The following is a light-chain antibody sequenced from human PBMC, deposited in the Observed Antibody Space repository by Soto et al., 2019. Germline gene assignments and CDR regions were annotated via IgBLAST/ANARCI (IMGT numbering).Light chain of an antibody. V-gene: IGKV1-5*03. CDR1: QYVDNY. J-gene: IGKJ1*01. CDR2: KAS. Sequence: DIQMTQSPSALSASVGDRVNITCQASQYVDNYVNWYQQKPGKAPKLLIYKASSLESGVPSRFSGSGSGTEFTLTISSLQPEDFATDYRQQYNSYWTVGQGTKVEIK. CDR3: QQYNSYWT.